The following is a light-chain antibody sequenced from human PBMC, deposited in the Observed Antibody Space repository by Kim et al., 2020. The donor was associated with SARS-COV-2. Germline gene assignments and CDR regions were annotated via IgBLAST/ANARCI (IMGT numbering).Light chain of an antibody. J-gene: IGLJ3*02. CDR3: GTWDSSLSVWL. CDR2: DNN. V-gene: IGLV1-51*01. Sequence: GQKVPLPCSGSRANIGTNYVSGYQQLPGTVPKVHIYDNNKRPSGIPDRFSGSKSGTSGTLDIPGLQAGDEADYYCGTWDSSLSVWLFGGGTKVTVL. CDR1: RANIGTNY.